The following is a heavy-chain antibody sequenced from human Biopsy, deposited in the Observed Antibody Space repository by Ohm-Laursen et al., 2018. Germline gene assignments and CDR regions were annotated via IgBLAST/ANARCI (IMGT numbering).Heavy chain of an antibody. CDR1: GFTFSQYW. Sequence: SLRLSCTACGFTFSQYWMTWVRQSPGKGLEWVANINKDGSVTNYLDSVKGRFAVSRDNAKNSAYLQMNSLRTEDTAIYYCARDSGGGDSINGWYDALDLWGRGTTVTVSS. V-gene: IGHV3-7*01. CDR2: INKDGSVT. CDR3: ARDSGGGDSINGWYDALDL. J-gene: IGHJ3*01. D-gene: IGHD2-8*01.